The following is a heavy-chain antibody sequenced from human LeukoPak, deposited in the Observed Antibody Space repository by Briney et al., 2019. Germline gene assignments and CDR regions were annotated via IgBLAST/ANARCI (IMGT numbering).Heavy chain of an antibody. CDR2: ISSGGGST. D-gene: IGHD2-2*02. CDR3: ARDIGAIRGFDY. V-gene: IGHV3-23*01. J-gene: IGHJ4*02. Sequence: PGGSLRLSCVASGFTFGSYGMNWVRQAPGKGLEWVSGISSGGGSTYDSDSVKGRFTISRDNSKNTLFLQMNSLRADDTAVYYCARDIGAIRGFDYWGQGTLVTVSS. CDR1: GFTFGSYG.